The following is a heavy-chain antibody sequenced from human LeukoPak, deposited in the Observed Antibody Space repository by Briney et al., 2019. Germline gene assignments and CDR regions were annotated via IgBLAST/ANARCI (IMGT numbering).Heavy chain of an antibody. CDR3: ARDSYYGSGTPKGWFDP. J-gene: IGHJ5*02. V-gene: IGHV4-61*02. CDR2: IYTSGST. D-gene: IGHD3-10*01. Sequence: KSSETLSLTCTVSGDSIISGSYYWTWIRQPAGKGLEWIGRIYTSGSTNYNPSLKSRVTISVDTSKNQFSLKLSSVTAADTAVYYCARDSYYGSGTPKGWFDPWGQGTLVTVSS. CDR1: GDSIISGSYY.